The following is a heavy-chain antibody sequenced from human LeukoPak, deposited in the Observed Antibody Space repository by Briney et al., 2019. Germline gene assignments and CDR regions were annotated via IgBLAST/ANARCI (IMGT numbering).Heavy chain of an antibody. V-gene: IGHV3-9*01. CDR2: ISWNSGSM. D-gene: IGHD2-2*01. CDR1: GFTFDDYA. Sequence: PGRSLRLSCAASGFTFDDYAMHWVRHAPGKGLEWVSGISWNSGSMDYADSVKGRFTIYRDNAKNSLYLQMNSPRAEDTALYYCAKDMARPGWDIVVGDYYYGMDVWGQGTTVTVSS. J-gene: IGHJ6*02. CDR3: AKDMARPGWDIVVGDYYYGMDV.